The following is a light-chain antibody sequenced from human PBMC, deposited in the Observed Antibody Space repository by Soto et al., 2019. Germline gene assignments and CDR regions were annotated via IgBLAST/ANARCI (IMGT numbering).Light chain of an antibody. J-gene: IGKJ5*01. V-gene: IGKV1-13*02. Sequence: AIQLTQSPSSLSASVGDRVTITCRASQDVRGALAWYQQKPGKAPKILIYDVSVLESGVPTRFSGSGSGTDGTLTITSLQPVDFATYYCQQFNSDPITFGQGTRLEIK. CDR2: DVS. CDR3: QQFNSDPIT. CDR1: QDVRGA.